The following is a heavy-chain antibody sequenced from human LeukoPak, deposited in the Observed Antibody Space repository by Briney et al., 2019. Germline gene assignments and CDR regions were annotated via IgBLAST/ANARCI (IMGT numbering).Heavy chain of an antibody. D-gene: IGHD3-22*01. CDR3: ARPRYDSSGYRRYYFDY. CDR2: INPNSGGT. V-gene: IGHV1-2*06. J-gene: IGHJ4*02. CDR1: GYTFTGYY. Sequence: ASVKVSCKASGYTFTGYYMHRVRQAPGQGLEWMGRINPNSGGTNYAQKFQGRVTMTRDTSISTAYMELSRLRSDDTAVYYCARPRYDSSGYRRYYFDYWGQGTLVTVSS.